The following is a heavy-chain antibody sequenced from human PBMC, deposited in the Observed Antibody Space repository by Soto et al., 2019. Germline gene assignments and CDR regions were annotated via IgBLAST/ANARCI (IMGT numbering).Heavy chain of an antibody. J-gene: IGHJ6*02. CDR2: INPSGGST. V-gene: IGHV1-46*01. D-gene: IGHD3-10*01. CDR1: GYAFTSYY. CDR3: AKDIQPMVRGVIHYYYYYGMDV. Sequence: ASVKVSCKASGYAFTSYYMHWVRQAPGQGLEWMGIINPSGGSTSYAQKFQGRVTMTRDTSTSTVYMELSSLRSEDTALYYCAKDIQPMVRGVIHYYYYYGMDVWGQGTTVTVSS.